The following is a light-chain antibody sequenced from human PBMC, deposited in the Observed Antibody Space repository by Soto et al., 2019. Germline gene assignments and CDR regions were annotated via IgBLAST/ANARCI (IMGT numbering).Light chain of an antibody. Sequence: QSVLTQPASVSGSPGQSIAISCTGTSSDIGAYNWVSWYQQHPGKAPKLMICDVSYRPSGVSNRFSGSISGNTASLTISGLQAEDEAVYYCSSYTRSDTYVFGSGTKLTVL. CDR1: SSDIGAYNW. V-gene: IGLV2-14*03. J-gene: IGLJ1*01. CDR2: DVS. CDR3: SSYTRSDTYV.